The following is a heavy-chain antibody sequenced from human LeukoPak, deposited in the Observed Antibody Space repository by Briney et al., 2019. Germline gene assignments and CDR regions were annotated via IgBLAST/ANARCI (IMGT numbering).Heavy chain of an antibody. V-gene: IGHV1-2*02. J-gene: IGHJ4*02. Sequence: ASVKVSCKASGYTFTDYYMHWVRQAPGQGLEWMGWINPNSGGTNYAQKFQGRVTMTRDTSISTAYMELSRLRSDDTAVYYCARDPFDYGDYLRDYWGQGTLVSVSS. CDR3: ARDPFDYGDYLRDY. CDR2: INPNSGGT. D-gene: IGHD4-17*01. CDR1: GYTFTDYY.